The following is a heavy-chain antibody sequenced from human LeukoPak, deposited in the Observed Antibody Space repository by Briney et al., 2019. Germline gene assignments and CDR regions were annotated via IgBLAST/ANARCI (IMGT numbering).Heavy chain of an antibody. CDR1: GGSISSGGYY. V-gene: IGHV4-31*03. Sequence: SQTLSLTCTVSGGSISSGGYYWSWIRQHPGKGLEWIGYIYYSGSTYYNPSLKSRVTISVDTSKNQFSLKLSSVTAADTAVYYCARIDYGDYPHPDYWGQGTLVTVSS. D-gene: IGHD4-17*01. CDR3: ARIDYGDYPHPDY. CDR2: IYYSGST. J-gene: IGHJ4*02.